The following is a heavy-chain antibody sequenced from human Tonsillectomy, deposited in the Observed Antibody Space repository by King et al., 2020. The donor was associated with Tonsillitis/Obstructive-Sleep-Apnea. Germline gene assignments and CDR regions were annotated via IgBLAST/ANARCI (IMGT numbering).Heavy chain of an antibody. CDR2: IYYSGST. J-gene: IGHJ6*03. D-gene: IGHD6-13*01. V-gene: IGHV4-59*01. Sequence: QVQLQESGPGLVKPSETLSLTCTVSGGSISSYYWSWIRQPPGKGLEWIGYIYYSGSTNYKPSLKSRVTISVDTSKKQFSLKLSSVTAADTAVYYCARGQGEQLGDYYYYYMDVWGEGTTVTVSS. CDR1: GGSISSYY. CDR3: ARGQGEQLGDYYYYYMDV.